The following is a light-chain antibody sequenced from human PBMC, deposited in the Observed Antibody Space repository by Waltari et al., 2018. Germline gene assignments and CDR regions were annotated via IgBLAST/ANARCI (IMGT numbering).Light chain of an antibody. J-gene: IGLJ2*01. CDR3: SSYSTSGTRVV. V-gene: IGLV2-14*03. Sequence: QSALTQPASVSGSPGQSISISCTGTSSDVGGYDYVSWYQQYPGKAPKLMIFDVSNWSSGVADRFAGSKSGNTASVTILGLQAEDEGYYYCSSYSTSGTRVVFGGGTKVTVL. CDR2: DVS. CDR1: SSDVGGYDY.